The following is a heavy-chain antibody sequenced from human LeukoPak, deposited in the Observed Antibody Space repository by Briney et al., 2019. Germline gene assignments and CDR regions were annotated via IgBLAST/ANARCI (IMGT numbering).Heavy chain of an antibody. CDR1: GGSFTRFW. V-gene: IGHV5-51*01. J-gene: IGHJ5*01. CDR3: ARLPHCGSDCYPNWFDS. CDR2: IYPADSDT. D-gene: IGHD2-21*02. Sequence: GESLKISCEGSGGSFTRFWIGWVRQMPGKGLELMGVIYPADSDTRYSPSFQGQVTISADKSISTAYLQWSSLKTSDTAIYYCARLPHCGSDCYPNWFDSWGQGALVTVSS.